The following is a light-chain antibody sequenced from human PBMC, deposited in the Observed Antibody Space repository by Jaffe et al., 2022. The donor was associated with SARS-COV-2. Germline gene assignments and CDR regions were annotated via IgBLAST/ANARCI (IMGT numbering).Light chain of an antibody. V-gene: IGLV2-14*03. CDR2: DVS. CDR1: SSDLDGYKY. Sequence: QSALTQPASVSGSPGQSITISCTGTSSDLDGYKYVSWYQQHPDKAPRLMIYDVSNRPSGVSNRFSGSKSGSTASLTISGLQAEDEADYYCSSYISGSTDVVFGGGTKLTVL. CDR3: SSYISGSTDVV. J-gene: IGLJ2*01.